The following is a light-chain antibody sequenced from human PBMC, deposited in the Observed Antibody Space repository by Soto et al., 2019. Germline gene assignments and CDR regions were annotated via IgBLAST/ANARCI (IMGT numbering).Light chain of an antibody. J-gene: IGKJ2*01. Sequence: EIVMSQSPATLSVSPGERATLSCRASQSVGNNLAWYQQRPGQAPRLLMYGASTRPSGIPARFTGGGSGTDFTLTITSLQSEDFAVYYCQQYDSYMYAFGQGTKVEI. V-gene: IGKV3-15*01. CDR1: QSVGNN. CDR3: QQYDSYMYA. CDR2: GAS.